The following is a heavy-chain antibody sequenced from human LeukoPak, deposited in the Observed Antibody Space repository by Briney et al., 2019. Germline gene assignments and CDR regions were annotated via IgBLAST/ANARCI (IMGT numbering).Heavy chain of an antibody. Sequence: QPGGSLRLSCSASGFTLSRYAMHWVRQAPGKGLEYVSGINDNGGRTHYGDSVKGRFSISRDNSKNTLHLQMSTLRAEDTALYYCVKDVGGSYAFDYWGQGILVTVAS. CDR2: INDNGGRT. CDR1: GFTLSRYA. V-gene: IGHV3-64D*09. CDR3: VKDVGGSYAFDY. J-gene: IGHJ4*02. D-gene: IGHD1-26*01.